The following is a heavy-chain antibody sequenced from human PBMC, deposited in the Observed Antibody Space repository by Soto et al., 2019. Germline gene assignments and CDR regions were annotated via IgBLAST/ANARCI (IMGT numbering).Heavy chain of an antibody. V-gene: IGHV4-59*08. J-gene: IGHJ4*02. Sequence: SETLSLTCTVSGGSISTYYWGWMRQPPGKGLEWIGHIYYTGNTNYNPSLKSRVTISVDTSKNQLSLKVRSVTATDTAVYYCVRGWQLPDYWGQGTLVTVSS. D-gene: IGHD2-15*01. CDR2: IYYTGNT. CDR1: GGSISTYY. CDR3: VRGWQLPDY.